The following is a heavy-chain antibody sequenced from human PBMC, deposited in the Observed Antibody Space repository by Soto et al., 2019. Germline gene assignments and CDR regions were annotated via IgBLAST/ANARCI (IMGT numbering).Heavy chain of an antibody. CDR3: ARMPIVGTTPYYFDS. V-gene: IGHV4-39*01. D-gene: IGHD1-1*01. J-gene: IGHJ4*02. CDR1: GASITYSSYY. CDR2: VYYSGST. Sequence: SETLSLTCTVSGASITYSSYYWGWVRQPPGKGLEWIAYVYYSGSTYYNPSLKSRVNISLDTSENLFSMSLTSVTAADTAVYYCARMPIVGTTPYYFDSWGQGTLVTVSS.